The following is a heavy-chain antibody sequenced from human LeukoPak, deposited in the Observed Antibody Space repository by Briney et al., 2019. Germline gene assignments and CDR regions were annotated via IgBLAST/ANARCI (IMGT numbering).Heavy chain of an antibody. CDR1: GFTFSSYA. Sequence: GGSLRLSCAASGFTFSSYAMSWVRQAPGKGLEWVAVISYDGSNKYYADSVKGRFTISRDNSKNTLHLQMNSLRAEDTAVYYCARVRQSLVIDYWGQGTLVTVSS. J-gene: IGHJ4*02. CDR3: ARVRQSLVIDY. D-gene: IGHD6-19*01. CDR2: ISYDGSNK. V-gene: IGHV3-30*04.